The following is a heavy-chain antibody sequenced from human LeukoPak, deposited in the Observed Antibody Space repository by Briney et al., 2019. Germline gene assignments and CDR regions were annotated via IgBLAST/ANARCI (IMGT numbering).Heavy chain of an antibody. CDR2: ISSSGSAI. CDR3: VRVIGSYFDY. CDR1: GFPLSSYS. D-gene: IGHD1-26*01. Sequence: GGSLRLSCAASGFPLSSYSINWVRQAPGKGLEWVSYISSSGSAIYYVDSVKGRFTVSRDNAKNCLFLQMNSPRAEDTAVYYCVRVIGSYFDYWGQGALVSVSS. J-gene: IGHJ4*02. V-gene: IGHV3-48*01.